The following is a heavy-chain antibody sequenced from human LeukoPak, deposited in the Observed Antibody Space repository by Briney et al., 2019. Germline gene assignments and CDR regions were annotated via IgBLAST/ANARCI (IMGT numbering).Heavy chain of an antibody. V-gene: IGHV3-23*01. CDR1: GFTFSNCA. CDR2: IDGSGAST. D-gene: IGHD3-10*02. J-gene: IGHJ3*02. Sequence: GGSLRLSCVASGFTFSNCAMGWVRQAPGRVLEWVSGIDGSGASTYYAGSVKGRFTISRDNPKNTLYLQMNSLRAEDTAVYYCAKKILFSRDGIDIWGQGTTVTVSS. CDR3: AKKILFSRDGIDI.